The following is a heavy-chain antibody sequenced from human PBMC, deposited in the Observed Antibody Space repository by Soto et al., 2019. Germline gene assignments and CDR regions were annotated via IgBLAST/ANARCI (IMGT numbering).Heavy chain of an antibody. D-gene: IGHD3-3*01. J-gene: IGHJ4*02. Sequence: PSETLSLTCTVAGGSISSYYWSWIRQPPGKGLEWIGYIYYSGSTNYNPSLKSRVTISVDTSKNQFSLKLNSVTAADTAVYYCARGGLDFWRGYYKGYFDCWGQGTLVTSPQ. CDR3: ARGGLDFWRGYYKGYFDC. CDR1: GGSISSYY. CDR2: IYYSGST. V-gene: IGHV4-59*01.